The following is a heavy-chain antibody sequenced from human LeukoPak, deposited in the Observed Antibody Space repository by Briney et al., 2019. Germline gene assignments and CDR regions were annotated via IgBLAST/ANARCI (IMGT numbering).Heavy chain of an antibody. J-gene: IGHJ4*02. CDR3: ARLSHDGSGYRPDF. V-gene: IGHV4-59*08. Sequence: PSETLSLTCTVSGGSISGYFWYWMRQPPGKGLEWIGHIFSTGSTNYSLSLRSRVTMSLDTPKNQFSLRLSSVTGADTAVYYCARLSHDGSGYRPDFWGQGTLVTVSS. CDR2: IFSTGST. D-gene: IGHD3-22*01. CDR1: GGSISGYF.